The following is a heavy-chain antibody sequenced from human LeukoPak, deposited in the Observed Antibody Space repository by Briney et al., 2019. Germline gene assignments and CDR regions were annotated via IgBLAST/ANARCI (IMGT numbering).Heavy chain of an antibody. CDR2: VSTGGSTI. Sequence: PGGSLRLSCAASGFTFSSYGMHWVRQAPGKGLEWVSYVSTGGSTIYYADSVKGRFTVSRDNAKNSLYLQMNSLRAEDTAVYYCARDTTDDYGDYYFDYWGQGTLVTVSS. J-gene: IGHJ4*02. CDR3: ARDTTDDYGDYYFDY. D-gene: IGHD4-17*01. CDR1: GFTFSSYG. V-gene: IGHV3-48*04.